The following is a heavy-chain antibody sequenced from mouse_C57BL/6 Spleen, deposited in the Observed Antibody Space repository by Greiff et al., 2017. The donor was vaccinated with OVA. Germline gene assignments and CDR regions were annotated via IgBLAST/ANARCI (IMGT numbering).Heavy chain of an antibody. V-gene: IGHV1-50*01. CDR3: ARAGTDVDY. CDR1: GYTFTSYW. D-gene: IGHD4-1*01. J-gene: IGHJ2*01. CDR2: IDPSDSYT. Sequence: QVQLQQPGAELVKPGASVKLSCKASGYTFTSYWMQWVKQRPGQGLEWIGEIDPSDSYTNYNQKFKGKATLTVDTSSSTAYMQLSSLTSEDSAVYYCARAGTDVDYWGKGTTLTVSS.